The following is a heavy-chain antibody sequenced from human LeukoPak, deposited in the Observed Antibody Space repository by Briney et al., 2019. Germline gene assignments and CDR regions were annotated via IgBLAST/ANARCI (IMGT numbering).Heavy chain of an antibody. Sequence: GGSLRLSCAASGFTFSSYSMNWVRQAPGKGLEWVSSISSSSSYIYYADSVKGRFTISRDNAKNSLYLQMNSLRAEDTAVYYCARVPIYSSSWYGIFDYWGQGTLVTVSS. V-gene: IGHV3-21*01. CDR3: ARVPIYSSSWYGIFDY. CDR2: ISSSSSYI. J-gene: IGHJ4*02. CDR1: GFTFSSYS. D-gene: IGHD6-13*01.